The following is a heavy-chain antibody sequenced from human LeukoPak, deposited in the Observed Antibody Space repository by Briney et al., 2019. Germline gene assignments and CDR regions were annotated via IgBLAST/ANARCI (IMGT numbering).Heavy chain of an antibody. CDR3: ARDHIEHSSGWYTYWFDP. D-gene: IGHD6-19*01. Sequence: ASVEVSCKASGYTFTSYYMHWVRQAPGQGLEWMGIINPSGGSTSYAQKFQGRVTMTRDTSTSTVYMELSSLRSEDTAVYYCARDHIEHSSGWYTYWFDPWGQGTLVTVSS. CDR2: INPSGGST. CDR1: GYTFTSYY. J-gene: IGHJ5*02. V-gene: IGHV1-46*01.